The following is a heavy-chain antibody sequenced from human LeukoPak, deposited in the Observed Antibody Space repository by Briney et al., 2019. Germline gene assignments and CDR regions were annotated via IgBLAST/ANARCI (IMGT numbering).Heavy chain of an antibody. CDR2: IYYSGST. Sequence: SETLSLTCTVSGGSISRYYWSWIRQPPGKGLEWIGYIYYSGSTNYNPSLKSRVTISLDTSKNQFSLKLSSVTAADTAVYYCAKGLGFAGSFLDYWGQGTLVTVSS. CDR1: GGSISRYY. CDR3: AKGLGFAGSFLDY. J-gene: IGHJ4*02. V-gene: IGHV4-59*01. D-gene: IGHD1-26*01.